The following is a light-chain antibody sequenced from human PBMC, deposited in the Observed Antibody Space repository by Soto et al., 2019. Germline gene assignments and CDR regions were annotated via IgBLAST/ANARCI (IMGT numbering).Light chain of an antibody. V-gene: IGKV1-5*03. CDR3: QQYKAYPYT. CDR1: KSLNIW. CDR2: KAS. J-gene: IGKJ2*01. Sequence: DIVMTQSPSTLSASVGDRVTITCRATKSLNIWLAWYQQKPGKAPNLLISKASSLESGDPSRFSGSGSGTEFSLTISCLQPDDFATYYCQQYKAYPYTFGQGTKLEMK.